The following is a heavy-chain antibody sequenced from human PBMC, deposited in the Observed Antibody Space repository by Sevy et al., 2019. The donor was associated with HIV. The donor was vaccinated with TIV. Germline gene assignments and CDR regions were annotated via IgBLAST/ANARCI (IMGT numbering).Heavy chain of an antibody. D-gene: IGHD3-3*01. CDR2: IYYNGDT. CDR3: ARHAAWRFYFDF. CDR1: GGSMSSSDYF. V-gene: IGHV4-39*01. Sequence: SETLSLTCTVSGGSMSSSDYFWDWVRQPPGKGLEWIGSIYYNGDTYHSPSLKSRVTVAADTSKNQFFLTLTSVTAADTAIYYCARHAAWRFYFDFWGQGALVTVSS. J-gene: IGHJ4*02.